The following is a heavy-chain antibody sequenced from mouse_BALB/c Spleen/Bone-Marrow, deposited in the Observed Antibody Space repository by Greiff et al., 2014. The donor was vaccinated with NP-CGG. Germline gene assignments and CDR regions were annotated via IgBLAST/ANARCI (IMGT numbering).Heavy chain of an antibody. Sequence: QVQLKESGAVLVRPGTAVNVSCKASGYAFTNYLIEWVKQRPGQGLEWIGVINPGSGGANYNEKFKGKATLTADKSSSTAYMQLSSLTSDDSAVYFCARFGRYYFDYWGQGTTLTVSS. J-gene: IGHJ2*01. V-gene: IGHV1-54*01. CDR2: INPGSGGA. CDR3: ARFGRYYFDY. CDR1: GYAFTNYL.